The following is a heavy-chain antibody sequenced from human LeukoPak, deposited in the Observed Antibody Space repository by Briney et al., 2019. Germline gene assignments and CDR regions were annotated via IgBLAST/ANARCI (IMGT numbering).Heavy chain of an antibody. CDR1: GFTFSSYA. CDR3: AKDDIPYDYVWGSYRPRARPDY. V-gene: IGHV3-23*01. Sequence: GGSLRLSCAASGFTFSSYAMSWVRQAPGKGREWVSAISGSGGSTYYADSVKGRFTISRDNSKNTLYLQMNSLRAEDTAVYYCAKDDIPYDYVWGSYRPRARPDYWGQGTLVTVSS. J-gene: IGHJ4*02. D-gene: IGHD3-16*02. CDR2: ISGSGGST.